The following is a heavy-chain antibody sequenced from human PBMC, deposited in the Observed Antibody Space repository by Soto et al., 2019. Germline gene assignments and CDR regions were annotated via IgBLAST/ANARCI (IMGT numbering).Heavy chain of an antibody. CDR2: ISSSSSYI. J-gene: IGHJ4*02. V-gene: IGHV3-21*01. CDR1: GFTFSSYS. D-gene: IGHD3-22*01. CDR3: ARGLYYYDSSGYYGN. Sequence: GGSLRLSCAASGFTFSSYSMSWVRQAPGKGLEWVSSISSSSSYIYYADSVEGRFTISRDNAKNSLYLQMNSLRAEDTAVYYCARGLYYYDSSGYYGNWGQGTLVTVSS.